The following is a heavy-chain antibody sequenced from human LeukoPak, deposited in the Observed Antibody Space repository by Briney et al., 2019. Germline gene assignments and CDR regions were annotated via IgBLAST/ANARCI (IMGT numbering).Heavy chain of an antibody. CDR3: ARDHLANLASRLFDP. CDR2: IHHSGRT. Sequence: PSETLSLTCTVSGGSISSGSYYWSWIRQPAGKGLEWIGSIHHSGRTYYNPSLKSRVTISVDTSKNHFSLKLNSVTAADTAVYYCARDHLANLASRLFDPWGQGTLVTVSS. D-gene: IGHD3-3*01. J-gene: IGHJ5*02. V-gene: IGHV4-39*02. CDR1: GGSISSGSYY.